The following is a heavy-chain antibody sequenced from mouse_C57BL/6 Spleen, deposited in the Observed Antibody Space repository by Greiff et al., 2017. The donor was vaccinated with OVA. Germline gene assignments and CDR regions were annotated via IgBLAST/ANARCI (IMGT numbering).Heavy chain of an antibody. CDR2: ISDGGSYT. V-gene: IGHV5-4*01. D-gene: IGHD1-1*01. CDR3: ARGYYGRAGYFDV. CDR1: GFTSSSYA. Sequence: EVQVVESGGGLVKPGGSLKLSCAASGFTSSSYAMSWVRQTPEKRLEWVATISDGGSYTYYPDNVKGRFTISRDNAKNNLYLQMSHLKSEDTAMYYCARGYYGRAGYFDVWGTGTTVTVSS. J-gene: IGHJ1*03.